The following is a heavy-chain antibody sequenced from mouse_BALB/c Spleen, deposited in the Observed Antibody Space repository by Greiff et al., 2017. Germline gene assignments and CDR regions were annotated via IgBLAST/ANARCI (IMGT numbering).Heavy chain of an antibody. CDR2: IWAGGST. CDR3: ARGNDGYPYAMDY. CDR1: GFSLTSYG. Sequence: LMESGPGLVAPSQSLSITCTVSGFSLTSYGVHWVRQPPGKGLEWLGVIWAGGSTNYNSALMSRLSISKDNSKSQVFLKMNSLQTDDTAMYYCARGNDGYPYAMDYWGQGTSVTVSS. V-gene: IGHV2-9*02. J-gene: IGHJ4*01. D-gene: IGHD2-3*01.